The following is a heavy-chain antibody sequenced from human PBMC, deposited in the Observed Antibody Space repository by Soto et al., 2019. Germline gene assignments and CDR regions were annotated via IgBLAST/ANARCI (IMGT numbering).Heavy chain of an antibody. D-gene: IGHD6-19*01. V-gene: IGHV3-30*18. CDR3: ANVFYPGMAVAAHPGYDAFDI. CDR1: GFTFSSYG. J-gene: IGHJ3*02. CDR2: ISYDGSNK. Sequence: GGSLRLSCAASGFTFSSYGMHWVRQAPGKGLEWVAVISYDGSNKYYADSVKGRFTISRDNSKNTLYLQMNSLRAEDTAVYYCANVFYPGMAVAAHPGYDAFDIWGQGTMVTVSS.